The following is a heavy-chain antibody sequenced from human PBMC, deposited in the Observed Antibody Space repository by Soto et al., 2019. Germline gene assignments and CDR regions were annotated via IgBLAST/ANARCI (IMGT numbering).Heavy chain of an antibody. D-gene: IGHD6-13*01. CDR1: GFTFSNSA. CDR3: AKVGSSTWLKTFDY. Sequence: GSLRLSCAASGFTFSNSAMSWVRQAPGKGLQWVSFISGSDDSTYYADSVKGRFSISRDNSKNTLYLQMNSLRAEDTAIYYCAKVGSSTWLKTFDYWGQGTLVTVSS. CDR2: ISGSDDST. J-gene: IGHJ4*02. V-gene: IGHV3-23*01.